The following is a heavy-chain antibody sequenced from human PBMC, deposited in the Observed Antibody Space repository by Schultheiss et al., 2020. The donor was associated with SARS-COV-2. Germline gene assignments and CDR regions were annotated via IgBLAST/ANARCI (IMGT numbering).Heavy chain of an antibody. D-gene: IGHD6-25*01. CDR1: GYSFTTSW. Sequence: GESLKISCQGSGYSFTTSWIGWVRQVPGKGLEWMGIIYPGDSETRYSPSFQGQVTISADKSISTAYLQWSSLKASDTAIYYCARQLAAQYYFYGMDVWGQGTTVTVSS. CDR2: IYPGDSET. V-gene: IGHV5-51*01. CDR3: ARQLAAQYYFYGMDV. J-gene: IGHJ6*02.